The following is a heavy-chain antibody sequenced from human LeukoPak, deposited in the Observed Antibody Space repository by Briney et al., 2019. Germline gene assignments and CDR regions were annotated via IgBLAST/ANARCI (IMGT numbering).Heavy chain of an antibody. CDR1: GYTLTELS. V-gene: IGHV1-24*01. J-gene: IGHJ4*02. CDR2: FDPEDGET. Sequence: ASVKVSCKVSGYTLTELSMHWVRQAPGKGLEWMGGFDPEDGETIYAQKFQGRVTMTRDMSTSTVYMELSSLRSEDTAVYYCARDYSSGYEESFDYWGQGTLVTVSS. CDR3: ARDYSSGYEESFDY. D-gene: IGHD3-22*01.